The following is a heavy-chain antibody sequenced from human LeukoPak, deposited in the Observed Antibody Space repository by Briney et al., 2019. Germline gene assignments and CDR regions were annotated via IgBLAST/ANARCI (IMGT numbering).Heavy chain of an antibody. J-gene: IGHJ4*02. V-gene: IGHV3-7*01. CDR1: GFSFSSYW. CDR3: ARLMGDRTIYDS. Sequence: GGSLRLSCAASGFSFSSYWMSWVRQPPGDELEWVASIKQEGSEKYYVDSVRGRFTVSRDNAKNSLYLQMNSLRAEDTAVYYCARLMGDRTIYDSWGQGTLVTVSS. D-gene: IGHD1-26*01. CDR2: IKQEGSEK.